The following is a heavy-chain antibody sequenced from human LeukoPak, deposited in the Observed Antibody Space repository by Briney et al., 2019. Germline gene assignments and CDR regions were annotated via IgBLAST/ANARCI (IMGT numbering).Heavy chain of an antibody. Sequence: SVKVSCKASGGTFSSYAISWVRQAPGQGLEWMGGIIPIFGTANYAQKFQGRVTITADESTSTAYMELSSLRSEDTAVYYCARDRGYCSSTSCLNFFDYWGQGTLVTVSS. CDR3: ARDRGYCSSTSCLNFFDY. CDR1: GGTFSSYA. CDR2: IIPIFGTA. D-gene: IGHD2-2*01. V-gene: IGHV1-69*13. J-gene: IGHJ4*02.